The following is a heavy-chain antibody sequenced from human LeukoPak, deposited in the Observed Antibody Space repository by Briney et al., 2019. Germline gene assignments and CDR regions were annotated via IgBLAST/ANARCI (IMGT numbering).Heavy chain of an antibody. V-gene: IGHV4-34*01. CDR3: SRGTDAYKCGNS. CDR2: IHYSGRI. CDR1: GGSFSGYY. D-gene: IGHD5-24*01. J-gene: IGHJ4*02. Sequence: PSETLSLTCAVYGGSFSGYYWTWIRQPPGKGLEWTGEIHYSGRINYNPSLKSRVTISADTSNNHFSLKMNSVTAADTAVYYCSRGTDAYKCGNSWGQGTLVTVSS.